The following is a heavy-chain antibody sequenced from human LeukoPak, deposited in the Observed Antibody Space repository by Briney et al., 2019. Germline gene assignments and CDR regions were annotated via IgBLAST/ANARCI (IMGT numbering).Heavy chain of an antibody. CDR2: IWSDGSSK. V-gene: IGHV3-33*01. J-gene: IGHJ6*02. CDR3: ARGQPPSYYDMDV. Sequence: GRSLILSCAASGFTFSSYVMHWVRQAPGKGLEWVAVIWSDGSSKHYADSVKGRFTISRDNSKNTLYLQMSSLRAEDTALYYCARGQPPSYYDMDVWGQGTTVTVSS. CDR1: GFTFSSYV. D-gene: IGHD6-13*01.